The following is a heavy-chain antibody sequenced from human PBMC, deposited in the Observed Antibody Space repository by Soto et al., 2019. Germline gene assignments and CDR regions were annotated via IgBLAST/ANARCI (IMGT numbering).Heavy chain of an antibody. Sequence: QVQLVQSGAEVKKPGASVKVSCKASGYTFTSYGISWVRQAPGQGLEWMGWISAYNGNTNYAQKLQGRVTMTTDTPRSTAYMELRSLRSDDTAVYYCARDYYGSGSYTLGWFDPWGQGTLVTVSS. CDR3: ARDYYGSGSYTLGWFDP. J-gene: IGHJ5*02. CDR2: ISAYNGNT. V-gene: IGHV1-18*01. D-gene: IGHD3-10*01. CDR1: GYTFTSYG.